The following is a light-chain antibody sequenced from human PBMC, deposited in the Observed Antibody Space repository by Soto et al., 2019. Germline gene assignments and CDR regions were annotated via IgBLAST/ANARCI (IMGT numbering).Light chain of an antibody. Sequence: DIQMTQSPSSLSASVGDRVTITCRASQGISSYLAWYQQKPGKDPKLLIYAASTLQSGVPSRFSGSVSRTDVTHTISCLQPEDFATYYCQQLNSYPRGNFGGGTKVDIK. CDR1: QGISSY. CDR2: AAS. CDR3: QQLNSYPRGN. V-gene: IGKV1-9*01. J-gene: IGKJ4*01.